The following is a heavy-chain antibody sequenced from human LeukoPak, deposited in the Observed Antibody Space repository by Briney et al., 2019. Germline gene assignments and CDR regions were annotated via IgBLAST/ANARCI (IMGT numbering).Heavy chain of an antibody. CDR3: ARLPNTAMVED. Sequence: SETLSLTCTVSGGSISSGSYYWGWIRQPPGKGLEWIGSIYYSGITYYNPSLKSRVTISVDTSMNQFSLKLSSATAADTAVNYCARLPNTAMVEDWGQGTLVTVSS. CDR1: GGSISSGSYY. J-gene: IGHJ4*02. CDR2: IYYSGIT. V-gene: IGHV4-39*01. D-gene: IGHD5-18*01.